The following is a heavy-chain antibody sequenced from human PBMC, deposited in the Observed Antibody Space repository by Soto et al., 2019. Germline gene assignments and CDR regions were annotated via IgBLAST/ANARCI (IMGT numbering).Heavy chain of an antibody. CDR2: IIPIFGTA. V-gene: IGHV1-69*06. CDR3: ASALGELHLYYYGMDV. CDR1: GGTFSSYA. D-gene: IGHD3-10*01. Sequence: QVQLVQSGAEVKKPGSSVKVSCKASGGTFSSYAISWVRQAPGQGLEWMGGIIPIFGTANYAQKFQGRVTITADKATSTAYMELSSLRSEDTAVYYCASALGELHLYYYGMDVWGQGTTVTVSS. J-gene: IGHJ6*02.